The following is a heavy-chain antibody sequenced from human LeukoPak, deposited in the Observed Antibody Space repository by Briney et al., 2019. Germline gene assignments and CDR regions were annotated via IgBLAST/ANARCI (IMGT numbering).Heavy chain of an antibody. CDR2: ITGSGGST. J-gene: IGHJ2*01. CDR1: GFTFSSYD. V-gene: IGHV3-23*01. Sequence: GGSLRLSCAASGFTFSSYDMSWVRQAPGSGLGWVSGITGSGGSTYYADSVKGRFTISRDNSKNTLYLQMNSLRAEDTAVYYCAKGNWGERLDWYFDLWGRGTLVTVSS. D-gene: IGHD1-26*01. CDR3: AKGNWGERLDWYFDL.